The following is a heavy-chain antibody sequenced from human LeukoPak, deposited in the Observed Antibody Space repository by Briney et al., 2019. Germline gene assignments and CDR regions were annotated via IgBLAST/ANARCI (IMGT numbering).Heavy chain of an antibody. J-gene: IGHJ4*02. D-gene: IGHD2-2*02. CDR1: GYTFTGYY. CDR3: ARIPERVSNSDY. V-gene: IGHV1-2*02. Sequence: ASVKVSCKSSGYTFTGYYMHWVRQAPGQGREWMGWINPNSGGTNYAQKFQGRVTMTRDTSISTAYMELSRLRSDDTAVYYCARIPERVSNSDYWGQGTLVTVSS. CDR2: INPNSGGT.